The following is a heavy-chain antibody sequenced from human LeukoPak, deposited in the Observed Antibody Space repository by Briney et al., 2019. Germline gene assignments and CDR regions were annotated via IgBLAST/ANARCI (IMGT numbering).Heavy chain of an antibody. Sequence: GGSLRLSCAASGFTFSGSAMHWVRQASGKGLKWVGRIRSKANSYATAYAASVKGRFTISRDDSKNTAYLQMNSLKTEDTAVYYCTSSAAGQRGGYWGQGTLVTVSS. CDR3: TSSAAGQRGGY. D-gene: IGHD6-13*01. CDR2: IRSKANSYAT. J-gene: IGHJ4*02. V-gene: IGHV3-73*01. CDR1: GFTFSGSA.